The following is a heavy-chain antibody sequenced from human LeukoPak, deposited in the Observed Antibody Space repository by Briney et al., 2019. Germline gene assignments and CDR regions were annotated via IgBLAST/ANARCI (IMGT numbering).Heavy chain of an antibody. CDR3: AKGVCSGGSCYQPPFDY. CDR2: IGGSGGST. Sequence: PGGSLRLSCAASGFTFSSYAMSWVRQAPGKGLEWVSAIGGSGGSTYYADSVKGRFTISRDNSKNTLYLQMNSLRAEDTAVYYCAKGVCSGGSCYQPPFDYWGQGTLVTVSS. CDR1: GFTFSSYA. D-gene: IGHD2-15*01. J-gene: IGHJ4*02. V-gene: IGHV3-23*01.